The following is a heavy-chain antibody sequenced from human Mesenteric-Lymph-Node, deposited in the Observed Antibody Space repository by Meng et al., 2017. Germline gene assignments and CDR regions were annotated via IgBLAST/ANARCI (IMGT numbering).Heavy chain of an antibody. CDR3: ARGVGYYDKEDI. CDR1: GGSFSGYY. J-gene: IGHJ3*02. CDR2: INHSGST. Sequence: QGQLKPGGAGLLKPSGTPSLTCAVYGGSFSGYYWSWIRQPPGKGLEWIGEINHSGSTNYNPSLKSRVTISVDTSKNQFSLKLSSVTAADTAVYYCARGVGYYDKEDIWGQGTMVTVSS. V-gene: IGHV4-34*01. D-gene: IGHD3-22*01.